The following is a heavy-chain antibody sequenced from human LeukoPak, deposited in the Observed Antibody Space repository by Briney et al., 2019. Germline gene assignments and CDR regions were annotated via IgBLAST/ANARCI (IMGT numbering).Heavy chain of an antibody. CDR1: GFTVSSNY. CDR3: ARDQAEQQLVGDRIYDAFDI. CDR2: IYSGGST. J-gene: IGHJ3*02. Sequence: GGSLRLSCAASGFTVSSNYMSWVRQAPGKGLEWVSVIYSGGSTYYADSVKGRFTISRDNSKNTLYLQMNSLRAEDTAVYYCARDQAEQQLVGDRIYDAFDIWGQGTMVTVSS. D-gene: IGHD6-13*01. V-gene: IGHV3-53*01.